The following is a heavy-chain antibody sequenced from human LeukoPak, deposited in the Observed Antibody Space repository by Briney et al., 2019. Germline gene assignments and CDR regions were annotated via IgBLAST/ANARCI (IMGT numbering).Heavy chain of an antibody. V-gene: IGHV3-66*01. CDR1: GFTVSSNY. CDR2: IYSGGST. J-gene: IGHJ4*02. Sequence: GGSLRLSCAASGFTVSSNYMSWVRQAPGKGLEWVSVIYSGGSTYYADSVKGRFTISRDNSKNTLYLQMNSLRAEDTAVYYCARGLYYYDSSGYYYPDPVYYFDYWGQGTLVTVSA. CDR3: ARGLYYYDSSGYYYPDPVYYFDY. D-gene: IGHD3-22*01.